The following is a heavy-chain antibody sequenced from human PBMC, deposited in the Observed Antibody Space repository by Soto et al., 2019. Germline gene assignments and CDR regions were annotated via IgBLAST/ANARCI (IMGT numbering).Heavy chain of an antibody. D-gene: IGHD2-2*01. CDR1: GYTFTSYG. Sequence: ASVKVSCKASGYTFTSYGISWVRQAPGQGLEWMGWISAYNGNTNYAQKLQGRVTMTTDTSTSTAYMELRSLRSDDTAVYYCASIFGVLVPAAMPAHYYYGMDVWGQGTTVT. J-gene: IGHJ6*02. CDR2: ISAYNGNT. V-gene: IGHV1-18*01. CDR3: ASIFGVLVPAAMPAHYYYGMDV.